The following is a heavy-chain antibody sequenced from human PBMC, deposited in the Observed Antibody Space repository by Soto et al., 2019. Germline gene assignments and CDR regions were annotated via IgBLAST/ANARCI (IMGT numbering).Heavy chain of an antibody. CDR3: ARDGQWELLSWYFGY. CDR2: ISYDGSNN. V-gene: IGHV3-30*03. J-gene: IGHJ4*02. Sequence: QVQLVESGGGVVQPGRSLRLSCAASGFTFSSYGMHWVRQAPGKGLEWVAVISYDGSNNYYGDSVKGRFTISRDDSKKTLYLQMNSLRPEDTAVYHCARDGQWELLSWYFGYWGQGTLVTVSS. CDR1: GFTFSSYG. D-gene: IGHD1-26*01.